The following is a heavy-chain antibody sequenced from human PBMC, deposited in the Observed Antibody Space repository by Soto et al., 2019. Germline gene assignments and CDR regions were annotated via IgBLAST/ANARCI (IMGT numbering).Heavy chain of an antibody. Sequence: GGSLRLSCAASGFTFSSYAMHWVRQAPGKGLEWVAVISYDGSNKYYADSVKGRFTISRDNSKNTLYLQMNSLRAEDTAVYYCARCMVVAATVYYYGMDVWGQGTTVTVSS. CDR1: GFTFSSYA. J-gene: IGHJ6*02. CDR3: ARCMVVAATVYYYGMDV. V-gene: IGHV3-30-3*01. CDR2: ISYDGSNK. D-gene: IGHD2-15*01.